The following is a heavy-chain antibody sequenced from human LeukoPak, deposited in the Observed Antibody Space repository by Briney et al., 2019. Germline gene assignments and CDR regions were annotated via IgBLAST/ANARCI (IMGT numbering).Heavy chain of an antibody. CDR3: AREASSQFDP. CDR1: GGSVSSSSYY. CDR2: IYYSGST. V-gene: IGHV4-39*07. Sequence: SETLSLTCTVSGGSVSSSSYYWGWIRQPPGKGLGWIGSIYYSGSTYYNPSLKSRVTMSVDTSKNQFSLKLSSVTAADTAVYYCAREASSQFDPWGQGTLVTVSS. J-gene: IGHJ5*02.